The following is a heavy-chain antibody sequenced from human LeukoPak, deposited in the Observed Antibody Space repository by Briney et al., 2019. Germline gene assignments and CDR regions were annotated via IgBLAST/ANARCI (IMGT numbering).Heavy chain of an antibody. CDR2: INSEGSIT. Sequence: PGGSLRLSCAASGFTFSRYWVHWVRQAPGKGLVWVSRINSEGSITSYADSVKGRFTIFRDNAKNTLYLQMNSLGAEDTAVYYCARDGGGEGTLDYWGQGTLVTVSS. CDR1: GFTFSRYW. D-gene: IGHD4-23*01. CDR3: ARDGGGEGTLDY. J-gene: IGHJ4*02. V-gene: IGHV3-74*01.